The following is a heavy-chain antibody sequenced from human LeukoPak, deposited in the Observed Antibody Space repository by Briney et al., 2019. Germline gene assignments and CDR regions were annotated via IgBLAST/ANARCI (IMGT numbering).Heavy chain of an antibody. CDR3: ARDNDSRDPPHFDY. D-gene: IGHD3-16*01. Sequence: SETLSLTCTVSGGSISSSSYYWGWIRQPPGKGLEWIGSIYYSGSAYYNPSLKSRVTISVDTSKNQFSLKLSSVTAADTAVYYCARDNDSRDPPHFDYWGQGTLVTVSS. J-gene: IGHJ4*02. CDR2: IYYSGSA. V-gene: IGHV4-39*02. CDR1: GGSISSSSYY.